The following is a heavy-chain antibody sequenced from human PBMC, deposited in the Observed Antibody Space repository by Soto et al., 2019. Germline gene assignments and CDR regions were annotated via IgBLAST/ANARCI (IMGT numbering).Heavy chain of an antibody. CDR3: ARIRHGYDYGDYINWFDP. D-gene: IGHD4-17*01. CDR1: GFSLSNARMG. V-gene: IGHV2-26*01. CDR2: IFSNDEK. Sequence: QVTLKESGPVLVKPTETLTLTCTVSGFSLSNARMGVSWILQPPGKALEWLAHIFSNDEKSYSTSLKSSLTISKDTSKSQVVLTMTNMDPVDTATYYCARIRHGYDYGDYINWFDPWGQGTLVTVSS. J-gene: IGHJ5*02.